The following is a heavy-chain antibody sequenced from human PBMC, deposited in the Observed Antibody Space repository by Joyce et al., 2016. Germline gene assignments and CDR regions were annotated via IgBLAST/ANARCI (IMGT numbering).Heavy chain of an antibody. D-gene: IGHD3-16*01. CDR3: ARGGISYYYAMDV. CDR1: GSTFSTSS. CDR2: ISDNSYYI. Sequence: QLVESGGGVVKPGGSLRLSCEASGSTFSTSSMSWFRQAPGKGLEGVAAISDNSYYIFHAETVRGRFTVSRDNAKKTLYLQMNSLRAEDSAVFYCARGGISYYYAMDVWGQGTTVTVSS. V-gene: IGHV3-21*01. J-gene: IGHJ6*02.